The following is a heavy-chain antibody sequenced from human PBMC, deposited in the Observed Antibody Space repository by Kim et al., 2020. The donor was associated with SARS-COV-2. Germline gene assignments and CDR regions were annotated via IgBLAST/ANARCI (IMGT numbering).Heavy chain of an antibody. J-gene: IGHJ4*02. CDR3: ARDGWGLGDYVWGSYRRFDY. V-gene: IGHV1-69*06. CDR2: IIPIFGTA. Sequence: SVKVSCKASGGTFSSYAISWVRQAPGQGLEWMGGIIPIFGTANYAQKFQGRVTITADKSTSTAYMELSSLRSEDTAVYYCARDGWGLGDYVWGSYRRFDYWGQGTLVTVSS. D-gene: IGHD3-16*02. CDR1: GGTFSSYA.